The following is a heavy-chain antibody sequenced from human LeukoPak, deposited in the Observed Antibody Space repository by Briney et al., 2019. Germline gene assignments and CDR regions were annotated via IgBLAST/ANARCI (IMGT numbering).Heavy chain of an antibody. CDR2: ISSSSSTI. J-gene: IGHJ6*03. CDR1: GFTFSSYS. CDR3: ARGPGENYYYYYYMDV. Sequence: GGSLRLSCAASGFTFSSYSMNWVRQAPGKGLEWVSYISSSSSTIYYADSVKGRFTISRDNAKNSLYLQMNSLRAEDTAVYYCARGPGENYYYYYYMDVWGKGTTVTVSS. V-gene: IGHV3-48*04.